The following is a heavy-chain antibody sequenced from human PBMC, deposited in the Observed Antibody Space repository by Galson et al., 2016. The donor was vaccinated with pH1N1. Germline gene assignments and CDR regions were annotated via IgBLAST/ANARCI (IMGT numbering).Heavy chain of an antibody. CDR3: TIRGTSYPTAFGP. D-gene: IGHD2-2*01. V-gene: IGHV3-15*01. J-gene: IGHJ4*02. Sequence: SLRLSCAVSGFTFTNAWMTWVRQAPGKGLEWVGHIKSKTDGGTTDYAAPVRGRFTISRDDSKNNLYLQMTSLEAGDTAVYYCTIRGTSYPTAFGPWGQGSLVTVSS. CDR1: GFTFTNAW. CDR2: IKSKTDGGTT.